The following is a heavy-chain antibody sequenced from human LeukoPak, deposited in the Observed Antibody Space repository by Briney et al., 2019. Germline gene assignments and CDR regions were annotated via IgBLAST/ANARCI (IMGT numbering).Heavy chain of an antibody. Sequence: APVKVSCKASGGTFSSYAISWVRQAPGQGLEWMGGIIPIFGTANYAQKFQGRVTITTDESTSTAYMELSSLRSEDTAVYYCARDRGYCSSTSCYSDYYYYYYMDVWGKGTTVTVSS. CDR1: GGTFSSYA. CDR3: ARDRGYCSSTSCYSDYYYYYYMDV. CDR2: IIPIFGTA. V-gene: IGHV1-69*05. D-gene: IGHD2-2*01. J-gene: IGHJ6*03.